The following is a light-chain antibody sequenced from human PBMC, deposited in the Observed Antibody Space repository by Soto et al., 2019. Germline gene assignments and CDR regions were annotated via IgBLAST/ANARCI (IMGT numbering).Light chain of an antibody. CDR1: NSNIGTYT. CDR2: SNN. Sequence: QSVLTQPPSASGTPGQRVTISCSGSNSNIGTYTVNWYHHLPGTAPKLLIYSNNQRPSGLPDRFSGSKSGTSASLAISGLQSEDEADYYCAAWDDSLNGQWVFGGGTQLTVL. J-gene: IGLJ3*02. V-gene: IGLV1-44*01. CDR3: AAWDDSLNGQWV.